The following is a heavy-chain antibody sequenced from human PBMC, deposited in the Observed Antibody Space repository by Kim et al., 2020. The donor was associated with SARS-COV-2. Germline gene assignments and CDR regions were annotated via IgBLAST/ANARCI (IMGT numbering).Heavy chain of an antibody. J-gene: IGHJ3*01. D-gene: IGHD3-16*01. CDR3: ARERAIAGYDDSWRNDAFGL. CDR1: GFNLNNYG. V-gene: IGHV3-33*05. CDR2: ISCAGNNK. Sequence: GGSLRLSCAVSGFNLNNYGMHWVRQAPGKGLEWVSLISCAGNNKYYADSVKGRFTISIDTSKSMLILEMNTLRAEDTALYYCARERAIAGYDDSWRNDAFGLWSQAKLVSVYS.